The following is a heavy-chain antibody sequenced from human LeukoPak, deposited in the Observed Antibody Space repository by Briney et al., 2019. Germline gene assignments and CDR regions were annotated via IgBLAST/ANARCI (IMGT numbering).Heavy chain of an antibody. CDR2: ISGSGGST. CDR3: AKVMWELLDFDY. Sequence: GGSLRLSCAASGFTFSSYAMSWVRQAPGKGLEWVSAISGSGGSTYYADSVKGRFTIFRDNSKNTLYLQMNSLRAEDTAVYYCAKVMWELLDFDYWGQGTLVTVSS. J-gene: IGHJ4*02. V-gene: IGHV3-23*01. CDR1: GFTFSSYA. D-gene: IGHD1-26*01.